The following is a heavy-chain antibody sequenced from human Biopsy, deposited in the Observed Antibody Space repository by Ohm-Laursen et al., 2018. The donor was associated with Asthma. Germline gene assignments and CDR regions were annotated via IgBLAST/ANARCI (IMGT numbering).Heavy chain of an antibody. CDR3: VRGSSSWHHGPFHYYYSLDV. D-gene: IGHD6-13*01. CDR2: IYYSGTT. Sequence: SETLSLTCSLSSGSGGYMRGGNYYWGWIRQPPGKGLEWIGSIYYSGTTYYNPSLESRVTVSADTSKNQFFLKLTSVTAADTAVYYCVRGSSSWHHGPFHYYYSLDVWGQGTTTTVSS. J-gene: IGHJ6*02. CDR1: SGSGGYMRGGNYY. V-gene: IGHV4-39*01.